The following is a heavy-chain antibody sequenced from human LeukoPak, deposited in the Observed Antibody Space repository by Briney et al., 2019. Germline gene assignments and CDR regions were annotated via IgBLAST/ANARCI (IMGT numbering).Heavy chain of an antibody. J-gene: IGHJ3*01. CDR1: GFTFSVYS. CDR3: AKEAGQDYGALDAFDV. V-gene: IGHV3-21*01. D-gene: IGHD4-17*01. CDR2: IGGSSSSL. Sequence: PGGSLRLSCAASGFTFSVYSMNWVRQAPGKGLEWVSSIGGSSSSLYYAESVKGRFTISRDNVRNSLYLQMNSVRAEDTALYYCAKEAGQDYGALDAFDVWGQGTMVTVSS.